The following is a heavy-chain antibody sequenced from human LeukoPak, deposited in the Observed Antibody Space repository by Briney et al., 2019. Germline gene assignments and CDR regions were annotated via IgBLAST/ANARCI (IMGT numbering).Heavy chain of an antibody. V-gene: IGHV4-31*03. CDR2: IYYSGST. CDR3: ARAYCSGGSCYHPFYFDY. Sequence: SETLSLTCTVSGGSISSGGYYWSWIRQHPGKGLEWIGYIYYSGSTYYNPSLKSRDTISVDTSKNQFPLKLSSVTAADTAVYYCARAYCSGGSCYHPFYFDYWGQGTLVTVSS. D-gene: IGHD2-15*01. J-gene: IGHJ4*02. CDR1: GGSISSGGYY.